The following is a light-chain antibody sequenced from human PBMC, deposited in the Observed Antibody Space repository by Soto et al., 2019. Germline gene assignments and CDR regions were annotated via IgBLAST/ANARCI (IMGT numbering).Light chain of an antibody. V-gene: IGKV1-39*01. CDR2: AAS. J-gene: IGKJ5*01. CDR3: QQSYSTPIT. Sequence: DIQMTQSPSSLSASLLDRVSITCGASQSISSYLNWYQQKPGKAPKLLIYAASSLQSGVPSRFSGSGSGTDFTLTISSLQPEDFATYYCQQSYSTPITFGQGTRLEI. CDR1: QSISSY.